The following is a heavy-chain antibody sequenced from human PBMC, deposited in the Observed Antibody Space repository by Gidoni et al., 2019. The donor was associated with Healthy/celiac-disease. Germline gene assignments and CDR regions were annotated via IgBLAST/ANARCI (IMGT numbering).Heavy chain of an antibody. CDR3: ARDDDSSGRGLVY. D-gene: IGHD3-22*01. V-gene: IGHV3-33*01. CDR2: IWYDGSNK. Sequence: QVQLVESGGGVVQPGRSLRLSCAASGFTFSSYGMPWVRQAPGKGLEWVAVIWYDGSNKYYADSVKGRFTISRDNSKNTLYLQMNSLRAEDTAVYYCARDDDSSGRGLVYWGQGTLVTVSS. J-gene: IGHJ4*02. CDR1: GFTFSSYG.